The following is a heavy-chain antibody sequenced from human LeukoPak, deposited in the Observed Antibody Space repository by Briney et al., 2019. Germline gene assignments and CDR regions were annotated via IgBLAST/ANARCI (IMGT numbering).Heavy chain of an antibody. V-gene: IGHV3-33*01. CDR2: IWYDGSKR. J-gene: IGHJ4*02. CDR3: ARGYDFWSGYAPYYFDY. D-gene: IGHD3-3*01. Sequence: GGSLRLSCAASGFIFSSYGMHWVRQAPGKGLEWVALIWYDGSKRSYADSVKGRFTISRDNAKNSLYLQMNSLRAEDTAVYYCARGYDFWSGYAPYYFDYWGQGTLVTVSS. CDR1: GFIFSSYG.